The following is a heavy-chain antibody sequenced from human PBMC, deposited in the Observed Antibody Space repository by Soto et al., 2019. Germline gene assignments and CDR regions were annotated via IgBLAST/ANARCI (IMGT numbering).Heavy chain of an antibody. CDR3: ARDYYGDYIFDY. D-gene: IGHD4-17*01. J-gene: IGHJ4*02. Sequence: GGSLRLSCAASGFTFSSYGMNWVRLDPGKGLEWVSHISSSSSTIYYADSVKGRFTIYRDNAKNSLYLQMNSLRAEYTAVYYCARDYYGDYIFDYWGQGTPVTVSS. V-gene: IGHV3-48*01. CDR1: GFTFSSYG. CDR2: ISSSSSTI.